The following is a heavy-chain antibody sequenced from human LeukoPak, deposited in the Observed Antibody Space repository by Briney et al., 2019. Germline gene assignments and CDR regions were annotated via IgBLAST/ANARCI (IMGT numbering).Heavy chain of an antibody. CDR3: ARHGNYGDYVGWFDP. CDR1: SGSISSSSYY. J-gene: IGHJ5*02. D-gene: IGHD4-17*01. V-gene: IGHV4-39*01. CDR2: FYYSGST. Sequence: SETLSLTCTVFSGSISSSSYYWGWIRRPPGKGLEWIGSFYYSGSTYYNPSLKSRVTISVDRSKNQFSLKLTSVTAADTAVYYCARHGNYGDYVGWFDPWGQGTLVTVSS.